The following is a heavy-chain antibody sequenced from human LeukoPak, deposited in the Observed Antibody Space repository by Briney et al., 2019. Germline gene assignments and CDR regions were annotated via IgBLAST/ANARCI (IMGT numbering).Heavy chain of an antibody. D-gene: IGHD5-12*01. J-gene: IGHJ4*02. CDR2: SNTYNGET. CDR1: GYILTNYG. CDR3: ARGRLGVSGYKDYLDY. V-gene: IGHV1-18*01. Sequence: ASGKVSCSSAGYILTNYGIYWVRQAPGQGLEWMGWSNTYNGETDYAQNFQGRVTMTTDTSTSTAYMDLRSLTSDDTAVYYCARGRLGVSGYKDYLDYWGQGTLVTVPS.